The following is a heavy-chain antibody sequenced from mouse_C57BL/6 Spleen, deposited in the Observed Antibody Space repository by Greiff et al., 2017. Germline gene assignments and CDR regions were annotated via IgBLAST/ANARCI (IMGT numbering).Heavy chain of an antibody. CDR1: GYTFTSYW. CDR2: INPSTGGT. Sequence: QVQLQQPGTELVKPGASVKLSCKASGYTFTSYWMHWVKQRPGQGLEWCGNINPSTGGTNYNEEFKSKATLTVDKSSSPAYMQRSSLTSGDSAVYYCARRRNYYGVPYFDYWGQGTTLTVSS. J-gene: IGHJ2*01. CDR3: ARRRNYYGVPYFDY. V-gene: IGHV1-53*01. D-gene: IGHD1-1*01.